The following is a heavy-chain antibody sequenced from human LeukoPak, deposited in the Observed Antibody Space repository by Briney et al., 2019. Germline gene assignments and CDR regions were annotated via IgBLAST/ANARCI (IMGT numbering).Heavy chain of an antibody. CDR3: ARHDFCSGYYDY. D-gene: IGHD3-3*01. Sequence: SETLSLTCTVSGGSISSGNYYWSWIRQPAGKGLEWIGRIHTSGSTNYNPSLKSRVTISIDTSKNQSSLKLSSVTAADTAVYYCARHDFCSGYYDYWGQGTLVTVSS. CDR2: IHTSGST. J-gene: IGHJ4*02. V-gene: IGHV4-61*02. CDR1: GGSISSGNYY.